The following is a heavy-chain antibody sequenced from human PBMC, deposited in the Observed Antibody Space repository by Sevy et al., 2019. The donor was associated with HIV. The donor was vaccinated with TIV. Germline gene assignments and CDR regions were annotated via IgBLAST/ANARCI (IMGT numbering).Heavy chain of an antibody. V-gene: IGHV3-43*01. CDR2: ISWDGGST. Sequence: GGSLRLSCAASGFTFDDYTMHWVRQAPGKGLEWVSLISWDGGSTYYADSVKGRFTTSRDNSKNSLYLQMNSLRTEDTALYYCAKTKEVAVAGTTWGSLDYWGQGTLVTVSS. D-gene: IGHD6-19*01. J-gene: IGHJ4*02. CDR1: GFTFDDYT. CDR3: AKTKEVAVAGTTWGSLDY.